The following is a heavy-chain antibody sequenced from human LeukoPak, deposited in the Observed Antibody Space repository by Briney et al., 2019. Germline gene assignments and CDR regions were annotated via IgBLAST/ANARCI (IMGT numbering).Heavy chain of an antibody. CDR1: GFTFSSYG. J-gene: IGHJ4*02. V-gene: IGHV3-23*01. CDR2: ISGSGGST. CDR3: ARVGSGWSAYYFDY. D-gene: IGHD6-19*01. Sequence: PGGTLRLSCAASGFTFSSYGMSWVRQAPGKGLEWVSAISGSGGSTYYADSVKGRFTISRDNAKNSLYLQMNSLRAEDTALYYCARVGSGWSAYYFDYWGQGTLVTVSS.